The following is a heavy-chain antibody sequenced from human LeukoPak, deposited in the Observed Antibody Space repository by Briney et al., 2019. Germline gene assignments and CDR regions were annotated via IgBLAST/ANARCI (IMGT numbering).Heavy chain of an antibody. V-gene: IGHV4-39*01. J-gene: IGHJ5*02. Sequence: SETLSLTCTVSGDSVSSSSYYWGWIRQPPGKGLEWIGSIYYSGTTSYNPSLKSRVTISVDTSKNQFSLMLTSVTASDTAVYFCGGAATGTVGWFDPWGQGTLVTVSS. D-gene: IGHD6-13*01. CDR1: GDSVSSSSYY. CDR2: IYYSGTT. CDR3: GGAATGTVGWFDP.